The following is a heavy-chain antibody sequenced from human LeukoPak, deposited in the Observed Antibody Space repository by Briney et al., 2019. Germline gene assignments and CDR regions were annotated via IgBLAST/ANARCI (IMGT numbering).Heavy chain of an antibody. CDR3: ARVIQGYYGSGSYYNSTPYYYYYYGMDV. J-gene: IGHJ6*04. Sequence: SQTLSLTRAVSGGSISSGGYSWSWIRQPPGKGLEWIGYIYHSGSTYYNPSLKSRVTISVDRSKNQFSLKLSSVTAADTAVYYCARVIQGYYGSGSYYNSTPYYYYYYGMDVWGKGTTVTVSS. D-gene: IGHD3-10*01. V-gene: IGHV4-30-2*01. CDR1: GGSISSGGYS. CDR2: IYHSGST.